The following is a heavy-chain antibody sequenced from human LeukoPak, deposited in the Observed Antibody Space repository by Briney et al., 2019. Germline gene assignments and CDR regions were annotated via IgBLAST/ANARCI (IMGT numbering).Heavy chain of an antibody. D-gene: IGHD4-11*01. J-gene: IGHJ4*02. CDR2: ISSSSSTI. CDR3: ARITTVTPIDY. V-gene: IGHV3-48*04. Sequence: GSLRLSCAASGFTFSSYSMNWVRQAPGKGLEWVSYISSSSSTIYYADSVKGRFTISRDNAKNSLYLQMNSLRAEDTAVYYCARITTVTPIDYWGQGTLVTVSS. CDR1: GFTFSSYS.